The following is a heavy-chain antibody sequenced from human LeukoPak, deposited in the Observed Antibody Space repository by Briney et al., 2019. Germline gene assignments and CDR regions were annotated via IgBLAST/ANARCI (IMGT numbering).Heavy chain of an antibody. Sequence: GGSLRLSCAASGFTFGSYSMNWVRQAPGKGLEWVSSISSSSSYIYYADSVKGRFTISRDNSKNTLYLQMNSLRAEDTAVYFCARERQDTILHSGAFDIWGQGTMVTVSS. CDR3: ARERQDTILHSGAFDI. J-gene: IGHJ3*02. CDR2: ISSSSSYI. CDR1: GFTFGSYS. V-gene: IGHV3-21*01. D-gene: IGHD2-21*01.